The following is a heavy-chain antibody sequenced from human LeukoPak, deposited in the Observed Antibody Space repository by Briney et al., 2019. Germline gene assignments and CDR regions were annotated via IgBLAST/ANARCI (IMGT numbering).Heavy chain of an antibody. CDR3: ASAPVVVAARVYYMDV. V-gene: IGHV1-69*06. J-gene: IGHJ6*03. Sequence: GASVKVSCKASGYTFTGYYMHWVRQAPGQGLEWMGGIIPIFGTANYAQKFQGRVTITADKSTSTAYMELSSLRSEDTAVYYCASAPVVVAARVYYMDVWGKGTTVTVSS. D-gene: IGHD2-15*01. CDR2: IIPIFGTA. CDR1: GYTFTGYY.